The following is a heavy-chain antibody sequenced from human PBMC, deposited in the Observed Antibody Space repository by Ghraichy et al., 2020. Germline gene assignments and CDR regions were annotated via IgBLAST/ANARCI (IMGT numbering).Heavy chain of an antibody. Sequence: GGSLRLSCAASGFTFSTYGMHWVRQAPGKGLEWLAVIWYDGNNKYYADSVKGRFTISRDNSKNTLYLQMNSLRAEDTAVYCCARDHSSFGETAYYYYYMDAWGKGTTVTVSS. CDR2: IWYDGNNK. D-gene: IGHD3-10*01. J-gene: IGHJ6*03. CDR3: ARDHSSFGETAYYYYYMDA. CDR1: GFTFSTYG. V-gene: IGHV3-33*01.